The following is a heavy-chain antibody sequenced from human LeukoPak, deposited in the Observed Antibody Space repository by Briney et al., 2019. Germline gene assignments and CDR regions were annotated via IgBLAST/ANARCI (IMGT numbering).Heavy chain of an antibody. Sequence: SGTLSLTCAVSGGSISSSNWWSWVRQPPGKGLEWIGEIYHSGSTNYNPSLKSRVTISVDKSKNQFSLKLSSVTAADTAVYYCASSGWWELLSRPYYFDYRGQGTLVTVSS. J-gene: IGHJ4*02. V-gene: IGHV4-4*02. CDR3: ASSGWWELLSRPYYFDY. CDR2: IYHSGST. D-gene: IGHD1-26*01. CDR1: GGSISSSNW.